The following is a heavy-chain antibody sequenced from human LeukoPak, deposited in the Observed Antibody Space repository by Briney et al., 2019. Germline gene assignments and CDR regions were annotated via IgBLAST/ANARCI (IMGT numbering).Heavy chain of an antibody. Sequence: GESLKISCKGSGYSFPTYWIAWVRQMPGKGLEWMGIIYPDESNIRYSPSFQGQVTISADKSISTAYLQWSSLKASDTAMYYCARPPSRGYSSSFEYWGQGTLVTVSS. CDR2: IYPDESNI. CDR1: GYSFPTYW. J-gene: IGHJ4*02. V-gene: IGHV5-51*01. D-gene: IGHD2-2*03. CDR3: ARPPSRGYSSSFEY.